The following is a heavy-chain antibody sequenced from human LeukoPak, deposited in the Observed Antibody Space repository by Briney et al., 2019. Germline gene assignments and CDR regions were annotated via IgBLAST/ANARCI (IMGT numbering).Heavy chain of an antibody. Sequence: SETLSLTCAVYGGSFSGYYWSWIRQPPGKGLEWIGEINHSGSTNYNPSLKSRVTISVDTSKNQFSLKLSSVTAADTAVYYCARGKLRYFVSLNWFAPGGQGTLVTVSS. D-gene: IGHD3-9*01. V-gene: IGHV4-34*01. J-gene: IGHJ5*02. CDR3: ARGKLRYFVSLNWFAP. CDR1: GGSFSGYY. CDR2: INHSGST.